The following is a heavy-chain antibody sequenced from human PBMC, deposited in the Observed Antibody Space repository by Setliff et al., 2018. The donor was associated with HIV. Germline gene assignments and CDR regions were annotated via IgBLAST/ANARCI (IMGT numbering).Heavy chain of an antibody. CDR3: AREEISYYLDY. V-gene: IGHV3-48*03. CDR1: GFTFSSYE. J-gene: IGHJ4*02. Sequence: GESLRLSCAASGFTFSSYEMNWVRQAPGKGLEWVSYISSSGSTRYYAVSVKGRFTISRDNAKNSLYLQMNSLRAEDTAVYYCAREEISYYLDYWGQGTLVTVSS. CDR2: ISSSGSTR.